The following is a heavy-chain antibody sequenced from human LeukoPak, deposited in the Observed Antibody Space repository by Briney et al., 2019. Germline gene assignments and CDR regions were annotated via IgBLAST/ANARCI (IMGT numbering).Heavy chain of an antibody. J-gene: IGHJ4*02. V-gene: IGHV4-4*02. CDR2: IYHSGST. Sequence: SWVRQPPGKGLEWIGEIYHSGSTNNNPSLKSRVTISVDKSKNQFSLKLNTVTAADTAVYYCARVRVTPYISIDSWGQGTLVTVSS. D-gene: IGHD4-23*01. CDR3: ARVRVTPYISIDS.